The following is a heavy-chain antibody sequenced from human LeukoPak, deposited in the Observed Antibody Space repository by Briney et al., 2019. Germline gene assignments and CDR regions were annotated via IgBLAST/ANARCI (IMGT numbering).Heavy chain of an antibody. CDR1: GFTFSSYG. CDR3: AKTDGSGYDTYNWFDP. D-gene: IGHD5-12*01. V-gene: IGHV3-30*02. Sequence: GGSLRLSCAASGFTFSSYGMHWVRRAPGKGLEWVAYTRYDGSNKYYADSVKGRFTISRDNSKNTLYLQMNSLRAEDTAVYHCAKTDGSGYDTYNWFDPWGQGTLVTVSS. CDR2: TRYDGSNK. J-gene: IGHJ5*02.